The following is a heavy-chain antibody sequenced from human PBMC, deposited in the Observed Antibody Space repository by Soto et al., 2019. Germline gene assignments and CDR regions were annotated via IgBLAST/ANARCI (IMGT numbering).Heavy chain of an antibody. Sequence: QVQLVQSGAEVKKPGASVKVSCKASGYTFTSYGISWVRQAPGQGLEWMGWISAYNGNTNYAQKLQGRVTMTTDTSTSRAYMERRSLRSADTAVYYCARSIAATNWFDPWGQGTLVTVSS. V-gene: IGHV1-18*01. J-gene: IGHJ5*02. CDR1: GYTFTSYG. CDR2: ISAYNGNT. CDR3: ARSIAATNWFDP. D-gene: IGHD6-13*01.